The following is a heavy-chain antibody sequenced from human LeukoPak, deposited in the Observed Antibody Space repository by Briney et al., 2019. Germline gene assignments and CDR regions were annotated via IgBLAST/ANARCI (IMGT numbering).Heavy chain of an antibody. J-gene: IGHJ6*03. D-gene: IGHD2-2*03. CDR3: ASGYCSSTSCNPLDYYYYMDV. V-gene: IGHV1-69*05. CDR1: GYTFTSYY. CDR2: IIPIFGTA. Sequence: ASVKVSCKASGYTFTSYYMHWVRQAPGQGLEWMGGIIPIFGTANYAQKFQGRVTITTDESTSTAYMELSSLRSEDTAVYYCASGYCSSTSCNPLDYYYYMDVWGKGTTVTVSS.